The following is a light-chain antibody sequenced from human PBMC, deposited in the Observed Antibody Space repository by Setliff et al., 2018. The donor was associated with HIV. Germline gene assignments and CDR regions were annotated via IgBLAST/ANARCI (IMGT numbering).Light chain of an antibody. J-gene: IGLJ1*01. CDR1: SSDVDAYDD. CDR2: DVS. V-gene: IGLV2-11*01. Sequence: QSVLTQPRSMSGSPGQSVTISCTGTSSDVDAYDDVSWYQHHPGKAPKLLIYDVSERPSGVPDRFSGSKSGNTASLTISGLQAEDEADYYCCSYAGSYTYVFGTGTKVTVL. CDR3: CSYAGSYTYV.